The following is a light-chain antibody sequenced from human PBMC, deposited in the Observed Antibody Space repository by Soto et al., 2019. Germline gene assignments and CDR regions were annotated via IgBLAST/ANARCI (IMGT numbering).Light chain of an antibody. J-gene: IGLJ1*01. V-gene: IGLV2-14*01. CDR2: DVS. Sequence: ALTQPASVSGSPGQSITISCTGTSSDIGSHNYVSWYQQHPGKAPKLMIYDVSNRPSGVSNRFPGSKSGNTASLTISGLQAEDEADYYCSSYSSSSTPHAFGTGTKVTVL. CDR1: SSDIGSHNY. CDR3: SSYSSSSTPHA.